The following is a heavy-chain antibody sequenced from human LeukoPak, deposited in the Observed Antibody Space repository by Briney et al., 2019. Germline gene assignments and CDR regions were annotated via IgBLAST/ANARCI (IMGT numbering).Heavy chain of an antibody. D-gene: IGHD3-10*01. J-gene: IGHJ5*02. V-gene: IGHV4-31*11. CDR3: ANYGSGSYRFDP. CDR2: ISYSGTT. Sequence: SETLSLTCAVYGGSFSGYYWSWIRQHPGKGLEWIGYISYSGTTYYNPSLKSRVAISVDTSKNLFSLKLSSVTAADTAVYYCANYGSGSYRFDPRGQGTLVTVSS. CDR1: GGSFSGYY.